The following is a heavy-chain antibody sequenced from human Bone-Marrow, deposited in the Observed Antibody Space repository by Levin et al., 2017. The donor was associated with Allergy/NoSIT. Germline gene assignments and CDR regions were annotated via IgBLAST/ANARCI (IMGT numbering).Heavy chain of an antibody. CDR1: GVSVSSSGFY. CDR2: IYYPGNT. V-gene: IGHV4-31*02. D-gene: IGHD3-10*01. Sequence: PSETLSLTCTVSGVSVSSSGFYWTWIRQYPGKGLEWIGHIYYPGNTSYNPSLKSRASISEDRSKNQFSLKLDSVTAADTAVYYCARESVYYGSGSWIDCWGQGTLVTVSS. J-gene: IGHJ4*02. CDR3: ARESVYYGSGSWIDC.